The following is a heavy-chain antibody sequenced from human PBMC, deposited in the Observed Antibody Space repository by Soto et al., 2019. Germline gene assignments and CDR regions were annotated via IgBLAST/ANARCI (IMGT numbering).Heavy chain of an antibody. D-gene: IGHD5-12*01. CDR2: ISPSDGST. CDR1: GYNFTRGA. V-gene: IGHV1-46*01. CDR3: ARDRRDGYNTFDY. J-gene: IGHJ4*02. Sequence: ASVKVSCKASGYNFTRGAMQWVRQVPGQSLEWMGWISPSDGSTTYAQKFQGRVTMTRDTSTSTVYMELSSLRSEDTAVYYCARDRRDGYNTFDYWGQGTLVTVSS.